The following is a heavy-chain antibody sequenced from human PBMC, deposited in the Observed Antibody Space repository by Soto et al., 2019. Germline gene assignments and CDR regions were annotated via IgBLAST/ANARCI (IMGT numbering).Heavy chain of an antibody. V-gene: IGHV1-3*04. CDR3: ARAISGYVT. CDR2: ISTGNGNT. CDR1: GITYTTYA. J-gene: IGHJ5*02. Sequence: QVQLVQSGAEVKKPGASVKVSCKASGITYTTYAIHWVRQAPGQGLEWMGWISTGNGNTRYSQRFQGRVTLTTDTSANTAYMDLSSLTSEDTGVYFCARAISGYVTWGQGTLITVSS. D-gene: IGHD5-12*01.